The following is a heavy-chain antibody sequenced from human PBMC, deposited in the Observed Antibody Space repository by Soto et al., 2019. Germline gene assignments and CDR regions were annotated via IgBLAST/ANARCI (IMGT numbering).Heavy chain of an antibody. Sequence: QVQLQQWGAGLLKPSETLSLTCAVYGGSFSGYYWSWIRQPPGKGLEWIGEINHSGSTNYNPSLKSRVTISVDTSKNQFSLKLSSVTAADTAVYYCARVRYCSSTSCYRLDYYYYMDVWGKGTTVTVSS. D-gene: IGHD2-2*01. J-gene: IGHJ6*03. V-gene: IGHV4-34*01. CDR1: GGSFSGYY. CDR3: ARVRYCSSTSCYRLDYYYYMDV. CDR2: INHSGST.